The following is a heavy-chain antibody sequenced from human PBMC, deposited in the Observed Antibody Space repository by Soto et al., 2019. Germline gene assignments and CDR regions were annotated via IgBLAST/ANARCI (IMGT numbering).Heavy chain of an antibody. CDR2: ISYDGSNK. D-gene: IGHD2-2*01. J-gene: IGHJ4*02. CDR1: GFTFSSYG. CDR3: AKGRREYQLLSFDY. Sequence: GGSLRLSCAASGFTFSSYGMHWVRQAPGKGLEWVAVISYDGSNKYYADSVKGRFTISRDNSKNTLYLQMNSLRAEDTAVYYCAKGRREYQLLSFDYWGQGTLVTVSS. V-gene: IGHV3-30*18.